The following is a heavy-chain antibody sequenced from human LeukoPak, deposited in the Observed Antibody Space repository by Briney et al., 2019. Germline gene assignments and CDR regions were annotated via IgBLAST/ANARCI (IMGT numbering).Heavy chain of an antibody. Sequence: GESLKISCKGSGYSFPSYWIGWVRQMPGKGLEWMGIIYPGDSDTRYSPSFQGQVTISADKSISTAYLQWSSLKASDTAMYYCARIGIAVAGDDAFDIWGQGTMVTVSS. D-gene: IGHD6-19*01. J-gene: IGHJ3*02. V-gene: IGHV5-51*01. CDR3: ARIGIAVAGDDAFDI. CDR1: GYSFPSYW. CDR2: IYPGDSDT.